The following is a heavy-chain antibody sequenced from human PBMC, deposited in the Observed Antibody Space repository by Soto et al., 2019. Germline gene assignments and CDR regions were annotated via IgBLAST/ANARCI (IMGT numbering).Heavy chain of an antibody. V-gene: IGHV4-31*11. CDR3: AREDAARIERWFDA. Sequence: QVQLQESGPRLVKPSQTLSLSCAGSGGSIISAYYSWNWIRQSPGRGLEWIGHIYSSRSTYYNPTIKRRVSIAVDTSTNKFSLKLNSVTAAATAVYFCAREDAARIERWFDAWCPGILVTVSS. D-gene: IGHD6-6*01. J-gene: IGHJ5*02. CDR1: GGSIISAYYS. CDR2: IYSSRST.